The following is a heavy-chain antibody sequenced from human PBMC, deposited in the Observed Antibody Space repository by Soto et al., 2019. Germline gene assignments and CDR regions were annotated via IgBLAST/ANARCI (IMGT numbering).Heavy chain of an antibody. Sequence: SETLSLTCTVSGGSISSYYLSWIRQPPGKGLEWIGYIYYSGSTNYNPSLKSRVTISVDTSKNQFSLKLSSVTAADTAVCYCARGGYDILTGYYYYGMDVWGQGTTVTVSS. CDR3: ARGGYDILTGYYYYGMDV. CDR2: IYYSGST. D-gene: IGHD3-9*01. V-gene: IGHV4-59*01. CDR1: GGSISSYY. J-gene: IGHJ6*02.